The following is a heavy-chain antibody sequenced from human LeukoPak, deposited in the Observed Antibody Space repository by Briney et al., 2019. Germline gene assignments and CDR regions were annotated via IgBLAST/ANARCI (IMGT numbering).Heavy chain of an antibody. CDR2: IWYDGSNK. V-gene: IGHV3-33*01. CDR1: GFTFSSYG. CDR3: ARDVGAAYFDY. D-gene: IGHD6-13*01. Sequence: GGSLRLSCAASGFTFSSYGMHWVRQAPGKGLEGVAVIWYDGSNKYYADSVKGRFTISRDNSKNTLYLQMNSLRAEDTAVYYCARDVGAAYFDYWGQGTLVTVSS. J-gene: IGHJ4*02.